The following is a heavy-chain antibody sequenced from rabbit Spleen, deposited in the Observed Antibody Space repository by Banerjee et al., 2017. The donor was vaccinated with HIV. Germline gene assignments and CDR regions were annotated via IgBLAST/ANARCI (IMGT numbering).Heavy chain of an antibody. CDR1: GFSFSDRDV. Sequence: QEQLVESGGGLVKPQGSLTLTCKASGFSFSDRDVMCWVRQAPGKGLEWIGCVDIGSSDFTYFASWAKGRFTISKTSSTTVTLQMTSLTAADTATYFCARDAATSFSSYGMDLWGPGPLVTVS. V-gene: IGHV1S45*01. D-gene: IGHD8-1*01. CDR2: VDIGSSDFT. CDR3: ARDAATSFSSYGMDL. J-gene: IGHJ6*01.